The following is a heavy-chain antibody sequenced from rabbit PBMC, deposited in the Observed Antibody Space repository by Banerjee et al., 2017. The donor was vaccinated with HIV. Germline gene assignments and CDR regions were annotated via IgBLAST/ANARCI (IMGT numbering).Heavy chain of an antibody. CDR1: GFSFSNQYV. CDR2: INSNTGNT. J-gene: IGHJ4*01. V-gene: IGHV1S45*01. D-gene: IGHD3-1*01. Sequence: QVQLEESGGDLVKHEGSLTLTSTASGFSFSNQYVMSWVRQAPGNGLEWIACINSNTGNTVYASWAKGPFTISKTSSTTVTLQITSLTAADTATYFCARHVHFVGSDLWGPGTLVTVS. CDR3: ARHVHFVGSDL.